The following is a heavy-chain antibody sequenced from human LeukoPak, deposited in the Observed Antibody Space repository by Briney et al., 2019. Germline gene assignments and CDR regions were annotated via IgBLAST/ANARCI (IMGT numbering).Heavy chain of an antibody. D-gene: IGHD4-17*01. Sequence: GGSLRLSCAASGFTSGIYAVSWVRQAPGKGLEWVSAFSGGGDSYYADSVKGRFTISRDNSKNMLYLQMNSLRAEDTAVYYCAKEALLSYGDYTYAEYWGQGTLVTVSS. CDR1: GFTSGIYA. J-gene: IGHJ4*02. V-gene: IGHV3-23*01. CDR3: AKEALLSYGDYTYAEY. CDR2: FSGGGDS.